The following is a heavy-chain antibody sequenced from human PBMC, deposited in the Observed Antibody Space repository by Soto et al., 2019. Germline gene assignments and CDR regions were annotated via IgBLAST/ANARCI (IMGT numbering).Heavy chain of an antibody. J-gene: IGHJ5*02. CDR2: ISSSGSTI. V-gene: IGHV3-48*03. Sequence: HPGGSLRLSCAASGFTFSSYEMNWVRQAPGKGLEWVSYISSSGSTIYYADSVKGRFTISRDNAKNSLYLQMNSLRAEDTAVYYCARAPGVVVAAGAAWFGPWGQGTLVTVSS. CDR1: GFTFSSYE. D-gene: IGHD2-15*01. CDR3: ARAPGVVVAAGAAWFGP.